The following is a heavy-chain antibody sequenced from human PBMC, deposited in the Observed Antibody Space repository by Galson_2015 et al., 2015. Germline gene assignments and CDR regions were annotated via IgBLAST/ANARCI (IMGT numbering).Heavy chain of an antibody. CDR2: IWYDGSNK. J-gene: IGHJ5*02. CDR1: GFTFSSYG. Sequence: SLRLSCAASGFTFSSYGMLWVRQAPGKGLEWVAVIWYDGSNKYYADSVKGRFTISRDNSKNTLFLQMNSLRAEDTAMYYCARETYGVGHWFDPWGLGTLVTVSS. D-gene: IGHD3-10*01. CDR3: ARETYGVGHWFDP. V-gene: IGHV3-33*01.